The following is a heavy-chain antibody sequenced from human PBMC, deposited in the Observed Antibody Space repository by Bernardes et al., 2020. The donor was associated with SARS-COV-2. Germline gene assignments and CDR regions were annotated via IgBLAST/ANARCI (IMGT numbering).Heavy chain of an antibody. V-gene: IGHV3-48*01. CDR2: MTTSGLTT. D-gene: IGHD6-19*01. CDR1: GFDFEIYS. CDR3: ARHAQQQWLVPDYFDP. J-gene: IGHJ5*02. Sequence: GSLRLSCVTSGFDFEIYSLSWLRQAPGKGLEWISFMTTSGLTTYYADSVKGRFTISRDKAKRSLYLQMDSLRVEDTAVYYCARHAQQQWLVPDYFDPWGQGTLVTVSS.